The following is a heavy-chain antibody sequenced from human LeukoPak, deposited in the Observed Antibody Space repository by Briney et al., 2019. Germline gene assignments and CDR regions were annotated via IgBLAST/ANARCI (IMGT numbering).Heavy chain of an antibody. Sequence: SGTLSLTCTVSGGSISSYYWSWIRQSPGKGLEWIGYIFYIGSTNYNPSLKSRVTISVDTSKNQFSLKLSSVTAADTAVYYCARLGSINTAMGIFDYWGQGTLVTVSS. D-gene: IGHD5-18*01. V-gene: IGHV4-59*12. CDR1: GGSISSYY. J-gene: IGHJ4*02. CDR3: ARLGSINTAMGIFDY. CDR2: IFYIGST.